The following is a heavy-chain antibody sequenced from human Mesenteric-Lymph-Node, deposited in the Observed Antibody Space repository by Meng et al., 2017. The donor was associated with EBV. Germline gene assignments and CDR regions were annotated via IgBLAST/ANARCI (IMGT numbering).Heavy chain of an antibody. CDR2: VHHSGLT. Sequence: QVQLQESGPGLVKPSETLSLTCSVSGGSVNSGGYSWSWIRQSPEKGLEWIGYVHHSGLTYYNPSLETRVIISLERSKNQFSLKLSSVTAADTAVYYCARVEQWLLYFDYWGQGTLVTVSS. J-gene: IGHJ4*02. CDR3: ARVEQWLLYFDY. CDR1: GGSVNSGGYS. V-gene: IGHV4-30-2*06. D-gene: IGHD6-19*01.